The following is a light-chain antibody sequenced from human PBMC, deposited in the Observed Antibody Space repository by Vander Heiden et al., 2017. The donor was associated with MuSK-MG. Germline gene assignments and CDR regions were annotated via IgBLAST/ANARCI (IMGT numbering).Light chain of an antibody. CDR3: QQLNSYPLT. CDR2: AAS. V-gene: IGKV1-9*01. CDR1: QGISSY. J-gene: IGKJ4*01. Sequence: DMQLTQPPSFLSASVGDRVTITCRASQGISSYLAWYQQKPGKAPKLLIYAASTLQSGVPSRFSGSGSGTEFTLTISSLQPEDFATYYCQQLNSYPLTLGGGTKVEIK.